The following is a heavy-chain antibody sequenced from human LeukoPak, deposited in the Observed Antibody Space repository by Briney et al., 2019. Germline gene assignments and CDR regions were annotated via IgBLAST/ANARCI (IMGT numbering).Heavy chain of an antibody. Sequence: PSETLSLTCAVFDGSFSDYYWSWIRQPPGKVLEWFGEITYSGRTNYYPSLKSRATLSIDTSKNQFSLKLSSVTAADTATYYCARTSSSGLVGGYYFDYWGQGTLVTVSS. CDR3: ARTSSSGLVGGYYFDY. CDR2: ITYSGRT. CDR1: DGSFSDYY. D-gene: IGHD6-19*01. V-gene: IGHV4-34*01. J-gene: IGHJ4*02.